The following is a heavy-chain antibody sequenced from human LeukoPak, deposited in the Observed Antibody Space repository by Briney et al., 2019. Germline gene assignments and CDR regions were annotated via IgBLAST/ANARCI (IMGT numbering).Heavy chain of an antibody. CDR3: ARYNWNYAYYFDY. V-gene: IGHV3-21*01. CDR1: GFTFSSYS. CDR2: ISRSSSYI. J-gene: IGHJ4*02. D-gene: IGHD1-7*01. Sequence: GGSLRLSCAASGFTFSSYSMNWVRQAPGKGLEWVSSISRSSSYIYYADSVKGRFTISRDNAKNSLYLQMNSLRAEDTAVYYCARYNWNYAYYFDYWGQGTLVTVSS.